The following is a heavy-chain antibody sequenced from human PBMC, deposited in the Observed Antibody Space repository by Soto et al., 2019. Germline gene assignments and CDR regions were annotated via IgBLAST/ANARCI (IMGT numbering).Heavy chain of an antibody. Sequence: SVKVSCKASGGTFSSYAISWVRQAPGQGLEWMGEIIPIFGTANYAQKFQGRVTITADESTSTAYMELSSLRSDDTAVYYCARSGSGYSGYHNWFDPWGQGTLVTVSS. CDR2: IIPIFGTA. J-gene: IGHJ5*02. CDR3: ARSGSGYSGYHNWFDP. CDR1: GGTFSSYA. D-gene: IGHD5-12*01. V-gene: IGHV1-69*13.